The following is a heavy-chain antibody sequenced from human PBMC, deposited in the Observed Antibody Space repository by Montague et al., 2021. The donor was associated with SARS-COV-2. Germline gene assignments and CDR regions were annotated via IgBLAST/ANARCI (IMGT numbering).Heavy chain of an antibody. CDR3: ARAHSGSWAHLDS. CDR2: IYTSGTT. Sequence: TLSLTCTVSGGSISSGSYYWSWIRQPAGKGLEWIGRIYTSGTTDYSFSLKSRVTISVDTSKNQFSLKLTSVTAADTAVYYCARAHSGSWAHLDSWGQGSLATVSS. CDR1: GGSISSGSYY. J-gene: IGHJ4*02. V-gene: IGHV4-61*02. D-gene: IGHD5-12*01.